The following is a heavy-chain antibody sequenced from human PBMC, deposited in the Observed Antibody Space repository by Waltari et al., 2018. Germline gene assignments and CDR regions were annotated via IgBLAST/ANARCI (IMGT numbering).Heavy chain of an antibody. V-gene: IGHV4-39*07. CDR1: GDSVSSGPYF. J-gene: IGHJ5*02. Sequence: QLQLQESGPRLVKPEETLSLTCTVSGDSVSSGPYFWAWIRQPPGKGLEWLGSMFYSGTTYHNSSLKSRVTISVDTSKNQVSLQLKSVTAADTAVYFCARDRSGTINSFDPWGRGTLVTVSS. D-gene: IGHD1-26*01. CDR3: ARDRSGTINSFDP. CDR2: MFYSGTT.